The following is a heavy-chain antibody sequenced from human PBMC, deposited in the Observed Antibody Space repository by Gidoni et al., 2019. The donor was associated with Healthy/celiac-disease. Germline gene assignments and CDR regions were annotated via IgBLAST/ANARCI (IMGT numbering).Heavy chain of an antibody. Sequence: EVPLLESGGGLVQPGGSLRLSCSASGFTFSSNAMSWVRQAPGKGLEWVSAISGSGGSTYYADSVKGRFTISRDNSKNTLYLQMNSLRAEDTAVYYCAKEVLLWFGEFNTEIDYWGQGTLVTVSS. J-gene: IGHJ4*02. CDR3: AKEVLLWFGEFNTEIDY. D-gene: IGHD3-10*01. CDR2: ISGSGGST. V-gene: IGHV3-23*01. CDR1: GFTFSSNA.